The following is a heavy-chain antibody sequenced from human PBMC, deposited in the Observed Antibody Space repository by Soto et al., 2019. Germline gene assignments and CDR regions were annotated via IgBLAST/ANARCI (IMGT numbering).Heavy chain of an antibody. J-gene: IGHJ6*02. CDR2: ISYDGSNK. CDR3: ARDAYKGSYYYYYGMGL. D-gene: IGHD1-1*01. V-gene: IGHV3-30-3*01. CDR1: GFTFSSYA. Sequence: QVQLVESGGGVVQPGRSLRLSCAASGFTFSSYAMHWVRQAPGKGLEWVAVISYDGSNKYYADSVKGRFTISRDNSKNTLYLQMNSLRAKETAVYYCARDAYKGSYYYYYGMGLCGQGTTVTVSS.